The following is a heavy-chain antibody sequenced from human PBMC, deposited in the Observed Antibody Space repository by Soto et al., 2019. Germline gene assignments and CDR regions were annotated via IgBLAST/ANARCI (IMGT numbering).Heavy chain of an antibody. CDR2: ISAYNGNT. CDR1: GYTFTNYG. V-gene: IGHV1-18*01. CDR3: AIDAPFYEYDDGSDPFNATSDS. D-gene: IGHD3-16*01. J-gene: IGHJ5*01. Sequence: ASVKVSCKASGYTFTNYGISWVRQAPGQGLEWMGWISAYNGNTNYAQKLQGRVTMTTDTSTSTAHMELMSLRSHAKAVYYCAIDAPFYEYDDGSDPFNATSDSLGHGS.